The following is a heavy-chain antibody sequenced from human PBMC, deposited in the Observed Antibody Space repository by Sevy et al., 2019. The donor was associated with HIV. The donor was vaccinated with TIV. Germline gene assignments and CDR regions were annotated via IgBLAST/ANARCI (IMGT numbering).Heavy chain of an antibody. CDR1: GYTFTSYG. D-gene: IGHD2-15*01. CDR2: ISAYNGNT. V-gene: IGHV1-18*01. Sequence: ASVKVSCKASGYTFTSYGISWVRQAPGQGLEWMGWISAYNGNTNYAQKLQGRVPMTTDTSTGTAYMELRSLRSDDTAVYYYARDGAAKENWYFDLWGRGTLVTVSS. CDR3: ARDGAAKENWYFDL. J-gene: IGHJ2*01.